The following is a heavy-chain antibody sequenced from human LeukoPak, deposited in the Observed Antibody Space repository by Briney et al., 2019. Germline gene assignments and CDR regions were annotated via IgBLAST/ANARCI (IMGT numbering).Heavy chain of an antibody. J-gene: IGHJ4*02. Sequence: SQTLSLTCTVSGGSISSGDYYWSWIRQPPGKGLEWIGYIYYSGSTYYNPSLKSRVTISVDTSKNQFSLKLSSVTAADTAVYYCARGRPYYDILTGYFFDYWGQGTLVTVSS. CDR2: IYYSGST. CDR1: GGSISSGDYY. CDR3: ARGRPYYDILTGYFFDY. V-gene: IGHV4-30-4*01. D-gene: IGHD3-9*01.